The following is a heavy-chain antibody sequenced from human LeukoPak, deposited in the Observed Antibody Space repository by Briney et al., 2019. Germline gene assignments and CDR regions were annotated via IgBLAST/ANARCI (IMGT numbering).Heavy chain of an antibody. J-gene: IGHJ6*03. Sequence: SGRSLRLSCAASGFTFSSYGMHWVRQAPGKGLEWVAVIWDDGSDKYYADSVKGRFTISRDNSKNTLYLQMNSLRAEDTAVYYCARDRIAAAGPAYYYYYMDVWGKGTTVTVSS. D-gene: IGHD6-13*01. CDR2: IWDDGSDK. CDR1: GFTFSSYG. V-gene: IGHV3-33*01. CDR3: ARDRIAAAGPAYYYYYMDV.